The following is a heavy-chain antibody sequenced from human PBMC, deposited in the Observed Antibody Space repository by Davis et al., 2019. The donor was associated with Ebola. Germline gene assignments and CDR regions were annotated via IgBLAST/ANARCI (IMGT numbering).Heavy chain of an antibody. CDR3: ASGAVAVNDAFDI. CDR2: IYYSGST. CDR1: GGSISRYY. D-gene: IGHD6-19*01. J-gene: IGHJ3*02. V-gene: IGHV4-59*08. Sequence: PSETLSLTCTVSGGSISRYYWSWIRQPPGKGLEWIGYIYYSGSTNYNPSLKSRVTISVDTSKNQFSLKLSSVTAADTAVYYCASGAVAVNDAFDIWGQGTMVTVSS.